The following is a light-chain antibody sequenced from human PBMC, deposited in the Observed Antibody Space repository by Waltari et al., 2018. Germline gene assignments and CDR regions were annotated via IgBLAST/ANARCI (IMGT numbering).Light chain of an antibody. CDR1: QSVLYSSNNKNY. Sequence: DIVMTQSPDSLAVSLGESATINCKSRQSVLYSSNNKNYLAWYHQKPGQPPKLLIYWASTRESGVPDRFSGSGSGTDFTLTISSLQAEDVAVYYCQQYYSTPWTFGQGTKVEIK. J-gene: IGKJ1*01. CDR2: WAS. CDR3: QQYYSTPWT. V-gene: IGKV4-1*01.